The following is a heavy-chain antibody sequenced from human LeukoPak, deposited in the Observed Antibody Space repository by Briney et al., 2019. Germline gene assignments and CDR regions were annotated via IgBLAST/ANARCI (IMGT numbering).Heavy chain of an antibody. CDR2: IYYSGST. CDR3: ARVTGYSSGWSILRQLYFDY. V-gene: IGHV4-59*01. CDR1: GGSIGSYY. D-gene: IGHD6-19*01. Sequence: PSETLSLTCTVSGGSIGSYYWSWIRQPPGKGLGWIGYIYYSGSTNYNPSLKSRVTISVDTSKNQFSLKLSSVTAADTAVYYCARVTGYSSGWSILRQLYFDYWGQGTLVTVSS. J-gene: IGHJ4*02.